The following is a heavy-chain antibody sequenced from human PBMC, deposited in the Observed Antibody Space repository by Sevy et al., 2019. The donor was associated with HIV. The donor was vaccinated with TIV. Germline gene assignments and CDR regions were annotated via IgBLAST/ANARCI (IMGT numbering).Heavy chain of an antibody. CDR1: GFSFKTNG. CDR2: ISKNGDYK. Sequence: GGSLRLSCAGSGFSFKTNGMHWVRQAPGKGLDWVALISKNGDYKSYADSVKGRFTISRDNSKNTLYLQMNSLRTEDTALYYCAKDSGYSIGWYPWFDPWGQGTLVTVSS. J-gene: IGHJ5*02. CDR3: AKDSGYSIGWYPWFDP. D-gene: IGHD5-18*01. V-gene: IGHV3-30*18.